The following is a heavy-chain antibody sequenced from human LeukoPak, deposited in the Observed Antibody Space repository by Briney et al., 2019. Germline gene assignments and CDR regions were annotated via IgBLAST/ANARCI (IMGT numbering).Heavy chain of an antibody. CDR2: ISAYNGNT. CDR1: GYTFTSHG. J-gene: IGHJ6*03. CDR3: ARVHIDIVVVPAARYYYYMDV. V-gene: IGHV1-18*01. Sequence: ASVKVSCKASGYTFTSHGISWVQQAPGQGLEWMGWISAYNGNTNYAQKLQGRVTMTTDTSTSTAYMELRSLRSDDTAVYYCARVHIDIVVVPAARYYYYMDVWGKGTTVTVSS. D-gene: IGHD2-2*01.